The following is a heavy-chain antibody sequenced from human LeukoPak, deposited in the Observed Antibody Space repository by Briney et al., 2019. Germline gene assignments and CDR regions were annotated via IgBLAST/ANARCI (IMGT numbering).Heavy chain of an antibody. J-gene: IGHJ4*02. CDR1: GFTFSSYA. Sequence: GGSLRLSCAASGFTFSSYAMSWVRQAPGKGLEWVSTISASGGGSYYADSVKGRFTISRDNSKNTRYVQMNSLRAEDTAVSCCAKALGGSLHSFDYWGQGTLVTVSS. CDR3: AKALGGSLHSFDY. CDR2: ISASGGGS. V-gene: IGHV3-23*01.